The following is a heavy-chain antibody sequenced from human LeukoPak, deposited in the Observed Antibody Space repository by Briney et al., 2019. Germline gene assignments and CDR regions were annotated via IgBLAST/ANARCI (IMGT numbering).Heavy chain of an antibody. Sequence: GASVKVSCKASGYTFTSYGISWVRQAPGQGLEWMGWISAYNGNTNYAQKLQGRVTMTTDTSASTAYMELRSLRSDDTAVYYCARSYSSSWYRWFDPWGQGTLVTVSS. CDR2: ISAYNGNT. CDR3: ARSYSSSWYRWFDP. V-gene: IGHV1-18*01. CDR1: GYTFTSYG. J-gene: IGHJ5*02. D-gene: IGHD6-13*01.